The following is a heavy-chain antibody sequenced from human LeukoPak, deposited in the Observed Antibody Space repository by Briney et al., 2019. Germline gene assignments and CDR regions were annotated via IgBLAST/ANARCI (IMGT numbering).Heavy chain of an antibody. J-gene: IGHJ4*02. CDR2: ISSSGSTI. CDR1: GFTFSSYA. Sequence: PGGSLRLSCAASGFTFSSYAMNWVRQAPGKGLEWVSYISSSGSTIYYADSVKGRFTISRDNAKNSLYLQMNSLRAEDTAVYYCARIGGDYVLGVFDYWGQGTLVTVFS. D-gene: IGHD3-16*01. CDR3: ARIGGDYVLGVFDY. V-gene: IGHV3-48*03.